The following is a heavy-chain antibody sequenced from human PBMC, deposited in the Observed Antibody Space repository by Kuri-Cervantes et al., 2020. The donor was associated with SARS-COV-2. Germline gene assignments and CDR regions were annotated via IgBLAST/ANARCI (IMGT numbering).Heavy chain of an antibody. J-gene: IGHJ4*02. CDR1: GYTFTGYY. CDR2: INPNSGGT. D-gene: IGHD3-10*01. CDR3: ARDMGDRLLWFGELLY. Sequence: ASVKVSCKASGYTFTGYYMHWVRQAPGQGLEWMGWINPNSGGTNYAQKFQGRVTMTRDTSISTAYMELSRLRSDDTAVYYCARDMGDRLLWFGELLYWGQGTLVTVSS. V-gene: IGHV1-2*02.